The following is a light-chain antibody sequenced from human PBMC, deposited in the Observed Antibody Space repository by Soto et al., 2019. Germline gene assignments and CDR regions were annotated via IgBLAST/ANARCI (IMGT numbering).Light chain of an antibody. J-gene: IGLJ3*02. Sequence: QSALTQPRSVSGSPGQSVTISCTGTSSDVGAYNYVSWYQRHPGKAPKLIISDVSKRPSGVPDRFSGSKSGTSASLAITGLQAEDEADYYCHSYDDSLSGSVFGGGTQLTVL. V-gene: IGLV2-11*01. CDR3: HSYDDSLSGSV. CDR1: SSDVGAYNY. CDR2: DVS.